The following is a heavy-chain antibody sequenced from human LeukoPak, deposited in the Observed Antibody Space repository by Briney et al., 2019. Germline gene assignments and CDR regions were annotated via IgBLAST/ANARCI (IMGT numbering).Heavy chain of an antibody. J-gene: IGHJ4*02. CDR2: INTDGSII. V-gene: IGHV3-74*01. D-gene: IGHD6-19*01. CDR3: ARSMGIAVSRNSNFDY. Sequence: GGSLRVSCAASGFTFSHYWMHWVRQAPGKGLVWVSLINTDGSIITYADSVKGRVTISRDNARNTLYLQMNSLRAEDTAVYYCARSMGIAVSRNSNFDYWGQGILVTVSS. CDR1: GFTFSHYW.